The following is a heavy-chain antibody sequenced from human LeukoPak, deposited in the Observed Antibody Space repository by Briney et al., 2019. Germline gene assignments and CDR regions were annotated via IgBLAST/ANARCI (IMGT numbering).Heavy chain of an antibody. CDR1: GGSFSGYY. CDR3: ARGQQLVSVWFDP. CDR2: INHSGST. V-gene: IGHV4-34*01. D-gene: IGHD6-13*01. Sequence: SETLSLTCAVYGGSFSGYYWSWVRQPPGKGLEWIGEINHSGSTNYNPSLKSRVTISVDTSKNQFSLKLSSVTAADTAVYYCARGQQLVSVWFDPWGQGTLVTVSS. J-gene: IGHJ5*02.